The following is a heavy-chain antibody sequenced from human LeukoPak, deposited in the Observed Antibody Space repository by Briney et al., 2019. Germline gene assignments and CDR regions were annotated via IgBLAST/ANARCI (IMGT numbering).Heavy chain of an antibody. D-gene: IGHD6-19*01. CDR1: GFTFSSYG. V-gene: IGHV3-30*02. J-gene: IGHJ4*02. CDR3: ARQYSSGWYFEDY. Sequence: GGSLRLSCAASGFTFSSYGMHWVRQAPGKGLEWAAFIRYDGSNKYYADSVKGRFTISRDNSKNTLYLQMNSLRAEDTAVYYCARQYSSGWYFEDYWGQGTLVTVSS. CDR2: IRYDGSNK.